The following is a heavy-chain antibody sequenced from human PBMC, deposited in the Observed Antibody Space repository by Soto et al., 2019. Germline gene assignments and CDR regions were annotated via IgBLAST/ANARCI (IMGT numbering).Heavy chain of an antibody. CDR3: ASQIQIWN. J-gene: IGHJ4*02. CDR1: GGSISSYY. Sequence: SETLSLTCSVSGGSISSYYWSCIRQPPGKGLEWIGYIFYSGSTNYNPSLKSRVTISVDTSKNQFSLKLSSVTAADTAVYYCASQIQIWNWGQGTLVTVSS. V-gene: IGHV4-59*01. D-gene: IGHD5-18*01. CDR2: IFYSGST.